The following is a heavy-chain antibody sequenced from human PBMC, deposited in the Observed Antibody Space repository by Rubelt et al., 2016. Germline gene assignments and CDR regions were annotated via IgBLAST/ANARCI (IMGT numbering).Heavy chain of an antibody. Sequence: ASGYTFTSYYMHWVRQAPGQGLEWMGIINPSGGSTSYAQKFQGRVTMTRDTSTSTVYMELSRLRSDDTAVYYCARDHYDSSGYYFWDWYFDLWGRGTLVTVSS. CDR1: GYTFTSYY. J-gene: IGHJ2*01. CDR2: INPSGGST. V-gene: IGHV1-46*01. CDR3: ARDHYDSSGYYFWDWYFDL. D-gene: IGHD3-22*01.